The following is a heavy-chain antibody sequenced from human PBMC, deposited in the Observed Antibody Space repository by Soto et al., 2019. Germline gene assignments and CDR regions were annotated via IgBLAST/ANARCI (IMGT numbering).Heavy chain of an antibody. CDR3: ARGQRDYIWGSYRYSWFDP. Sequence: SETLSLTCTVSGGSISSSSYYWGWIRQPPGKGLEWIGSIYYSGSTYYNPSLKSRVTISVDTSKNQFSLKLSSVTVADTAVYYCARGQRDYIWGSYRYSWFDPWGQGTLVTVSS. D-gene: IGHD3-16*02. CDR1: GGSISSSSYY. V-gene: IGHV4-39*01. CDR2: IYYSGST. J-gene: IGHJ5*02.